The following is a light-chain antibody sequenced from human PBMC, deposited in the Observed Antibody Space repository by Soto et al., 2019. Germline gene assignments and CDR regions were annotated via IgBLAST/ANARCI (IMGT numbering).Light chain of an antibody. CDR2: DAS. J-gene: IGKJ4*01. V-gene: IGKV3D-15*01. Sequence: EIVLTQSPATLSLSPGERATLSCRASQSVSTYLAWYQQKPGQAPRLLIYDASSRATGIPDRFSGSGSGTEFTLTISSLQSKDFAVYYYQQYNNWHPLTSGGGTKVDIK. CDR3: QQYNNWHPLT. CDR1: QSVSTY.